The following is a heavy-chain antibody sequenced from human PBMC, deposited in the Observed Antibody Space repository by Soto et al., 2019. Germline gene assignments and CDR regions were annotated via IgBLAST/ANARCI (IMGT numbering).Heavy chain of an antibody. CDR2: IYYSGST. CDR1: GDSISSVGYY. D-gene: IGHD2-2*02. CDR3: ASFNARSVPAAIVY. V-gene: IGHV4-31*03. J-gene: IGHJ4*02. Sequence: QVQLQESGPGLVKPSQTLSLTCTVSGDSISSVGYYWTWIRQHPGKGLEWIGYIYYSGSTYYNPSLKSRVTISVDTSKNQSSVNLSSVTAADTAVYYCASFNARSVPAAIVYWGQGTLVTVSS.